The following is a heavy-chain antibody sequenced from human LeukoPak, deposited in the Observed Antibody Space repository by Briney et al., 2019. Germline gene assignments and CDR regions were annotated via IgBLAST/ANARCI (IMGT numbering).Heavy chain of an antibody. Sequence: GGSLRLSCAASGFTFSSYAMSWVRQAPGKGLEWVAAISGSGGSTYYADSVKGRFTISRDNSKHTLYLQINSLRAEDTAVYYCAREYSSGSYYNEHYYYYMDVWGKGTTVTVSS. J-gene: IGHJ6*03. CDR2: ISGSGGST. V-gene: IGHV3-23*01. CDR3: AREYSSGSYYNEHYYYYMDV. D-gene: IGHD3-10*01. CDR1: GFTFSSYA.